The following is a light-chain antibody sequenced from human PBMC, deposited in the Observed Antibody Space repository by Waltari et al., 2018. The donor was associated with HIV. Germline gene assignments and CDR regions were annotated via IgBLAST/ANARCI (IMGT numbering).Light chain of an antibody. Sequence: QSALAQPPSASVSPGQSVPISCTGTSSDVGGYSHVSWSQQHPGKAPKPMIYEVSKRPSGVPDRFSGSKSGNAASLTVSGLQAEDEADYYCSSYAGSNNVIFGGGTKLTVL. CDR2: EVS. J-gene: IGLJ2*01. V-gene: IGLV2-8*01. CDR1: SSDVGGYSH. CDR3: SSYAGSNNVI.